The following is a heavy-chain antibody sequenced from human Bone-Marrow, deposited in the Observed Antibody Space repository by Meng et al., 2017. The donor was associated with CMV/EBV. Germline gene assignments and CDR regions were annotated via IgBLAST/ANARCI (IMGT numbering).Heavy chain of an antibody. Sequence: SETLSLTCTVSGGSVSSGSYYWSWIRQPPGKGLEWIGYIYYSGSTNYNPSLKSRVTISVDTSKNQFSLKLSSVTAADTAVYYCARGYYDSSGYHDHEIDWVWGQGPLVTVSS. V-gene: IGHV4-61*01. J-gene: IGHJ4*02. CDR3: ARGYYDSSGYHDHEIDWV. CDR2: IYYSGST. D-gene: IGHD3-22*01. CDR1: GGSVSSGSYY.